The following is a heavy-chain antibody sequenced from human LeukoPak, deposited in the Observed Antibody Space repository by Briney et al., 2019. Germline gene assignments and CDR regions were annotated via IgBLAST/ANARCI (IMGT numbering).Heavy chain of an antibody. D-gene: IGHD1-26*01. Sequence: GGSLRLSCVASGFTFSNYWVTWVRQAPGKGLEWVANIKQDGSEKNYVDSVKGRFTISRDNAKESLFLQMNSLRAEDTAVYYCARDRGSRELDGFDIWGQGTMVTVSS. V-gene: IGHV3-7*01. CDR3: ARDRGSRELDGFDI. CDR1: GFTFSNYW. J-gene: IGHJ3*02. CDR2: IKQDGSEK.